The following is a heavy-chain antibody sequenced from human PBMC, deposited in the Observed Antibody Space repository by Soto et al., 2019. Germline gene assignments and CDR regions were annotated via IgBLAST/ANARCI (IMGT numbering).Heavy chain of an antibody. J-gene: IGHJ4*02. V-gene: IGHV1-2*04. CDR1: GYTFTGYY. Sequence: ASVKVSCKASGYTFTGYYMHWVRQAPGQGLEWMGWINPNSGGTNYAQKFQGWVTMTRDTSISTAYMELSRLRSDDTAVYYCARGLGYYGSGSPPWVFDYWGQGTLVTVSS. CDR3: ARGLGYYGSGSPPWVFDY. D-gene: IGHD3-10*01. CDR2: INPNSGGT.